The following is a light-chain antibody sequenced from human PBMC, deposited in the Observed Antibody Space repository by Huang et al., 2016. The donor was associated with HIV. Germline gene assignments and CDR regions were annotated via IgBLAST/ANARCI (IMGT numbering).Light chain of an antibody. CDR2: DAS. CDR3: QQRDSWPPLT. Sequence: EIVLTQSPATLSLSPGERATLSCRASQIVSTYLAWYQQKPGQAPRLLIHDASNRASGIPARFSGSGSGTDFTLTISSLEPEDFAVYYCQQRDSWPPLTFGGGTKVEIK. V-gene: IGKV3-11*01. CDR1: QIVSTY. J-gene: IGKJ4*01.